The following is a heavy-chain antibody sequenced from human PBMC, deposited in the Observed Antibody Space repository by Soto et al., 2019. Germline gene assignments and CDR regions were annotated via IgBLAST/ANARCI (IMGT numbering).Heavy chain of an antibody. Sequence: SVRVSCKASGGTFSSYAISWVRQAPGQGLEWMGGIIPIFGTANYAQKFQGRVTITADESTSTAYMELSSLRSEDTAVYYCARGRYSGYDKLLGFYSYYGMDVWGQGTTVTVSS. V-gene: IGHV1-69*13. CDR1: GGTFSSYA. J-gene: IGHJ6*02. CDR2: IIPIFGTA. D-gene: IGHD5-12*01. CDR3: ARGRYSGYDKLLGFYSYYGMDV.